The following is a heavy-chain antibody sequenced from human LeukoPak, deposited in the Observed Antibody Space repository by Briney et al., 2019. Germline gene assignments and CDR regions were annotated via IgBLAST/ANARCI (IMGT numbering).Heavy chain of an antibody. V-gene: IGHV3-9*03. CDR2: ISWNSGNI. Sequence: GGSLRLSCAASGFTFDDYAMHWVRQAPGKGLEWVSGISWNSGNIGYADSVKGRFTISRDNAKNSLYLQMNSLRAEDMALYYCAKGLHYDILTVDAFDIWGQGTMVTVSS. D-gene: IGHD3-9*01. CDR3: AKGLHYDILTVDAFDI. J-gene: IGHJ3*02. CDR1: GFTFDDYA.